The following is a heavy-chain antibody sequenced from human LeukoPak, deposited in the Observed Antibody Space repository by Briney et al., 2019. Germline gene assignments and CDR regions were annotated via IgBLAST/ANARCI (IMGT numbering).Heavy chain of an antibody. CDR3: ARGRLIYCSSTSCYRSNWFDP. Sequence: SQTLSLTCTVSGGSISSGDYYWRWIRQPPGKGLEWIGYIYYSGSTYYNPSLKSRVTISVDTSKNQFSLKLSSVTAADTAVYCCARGRLIYCSSTSCYRSNWFDPWGQGTLVTVSS. J-gene: IGHJ5*02. CDR1: GGSISSGDYY. CDR2: IYYSGST. D-gene: IGHD2-2*01. V-gene: IGHV4-30-4*08.